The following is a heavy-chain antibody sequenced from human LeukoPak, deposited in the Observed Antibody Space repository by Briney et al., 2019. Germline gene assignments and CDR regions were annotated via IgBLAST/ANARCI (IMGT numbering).Heavy chain of an antibody. D-gene: IGHD4-23*01. CDR3: ARDAADYGGNSFYFDY. J-gene: IGHJ4*02. Sequence: PSETLSLTCTVSGGSISSSSYYWGWIRQPPGKGLEWIGSIYYSGSTYHNPSLKSRVTISVDTSKNQFSLKLSSVTAADTAVYYCARDAADYGGNSFYFDYWGQGTLVTVSS. CDR1: GGSISSSSYY. V-gene: IGHV4-39*07. CDR2: IYYSGST.